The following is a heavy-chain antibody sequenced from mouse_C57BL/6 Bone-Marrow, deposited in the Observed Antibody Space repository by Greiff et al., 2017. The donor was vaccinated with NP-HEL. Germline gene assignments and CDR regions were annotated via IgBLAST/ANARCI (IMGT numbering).Heavy chain of an antibody. V-gene: IGHV1-81*01. CDR3: ARSPHYYGSRSAWFAY. J-gene: IGHJ3*01. CDR2: IYPRSGNT. Sequence: QVQLQQSGAELARPGASVKLSCKASGYTFTSYGISWVKQRTGQGLEWIGEIYPRSGNTYYNEKFKGKATLTADKSSSTAYMELRSLTSEDSAVSVCARSPHYYGSRSAWFAYWGQGTLVTVSA. D-gene: IGHD1-1*01. CDR1: GYTFTSYG.